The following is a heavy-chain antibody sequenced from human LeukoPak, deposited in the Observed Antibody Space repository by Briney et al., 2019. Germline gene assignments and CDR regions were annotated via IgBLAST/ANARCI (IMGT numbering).Heavy chain of an antibody. V-gene: IGHV1-69*13. Sequence: ASVKVSCKASGGTFSSYAISWERQAPGQGLEWMGGIIPIFGTANYAQKFQGRVTITADESTSTAYMELSSLRSEDTAVYYCNVVVAATVLDYWGQGTLVTVSS. CDR2: IIPIFGTA. CDR3: NVVVAATVLDY. J-gene: IGHJ4*02. CDR1: GGTFSSYA. D-gene: IGHD2-15*01.